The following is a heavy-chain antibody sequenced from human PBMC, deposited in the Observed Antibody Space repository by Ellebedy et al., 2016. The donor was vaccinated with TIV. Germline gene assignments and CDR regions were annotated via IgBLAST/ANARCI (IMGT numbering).Heavy chain of an antibody. Sequence: GGSLRLXXAPSGLTFSNHWLHWVRQVSGKGLEWVSGLNFDGSNTYYAESVKGRFTISRDNAKNTLYLQMNSLRAEVTAVYYCFEFDVDWGQGTLVTVSS. CDR3: FEFDVD. J-gene: IGHJ4*02. CDR2: LNFDGSNT. V-gene: IGHV3-74*01. CDR1: GLTFSNHW. D-gene: IGHD3-10*01.